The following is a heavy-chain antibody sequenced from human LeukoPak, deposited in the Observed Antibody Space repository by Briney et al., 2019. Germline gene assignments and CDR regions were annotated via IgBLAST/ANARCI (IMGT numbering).Heavy chain of an antibody. CDR2: ISAYNGDT. CDR1: GYTFTHHG. V-gene: IGHV1-18*01. Sequence: ASVKVSCKASGYTFTHHGVTWVRQAPGQGLEWMGWISAYNGDTEYAQKVQGRVTLTTDTSTNTAYMEMRSLRYDDTAVYYCARDPSNSSGRNQYFDLWGRGTLVTVSS. J-gene: IGHJ2*01. D-gene: IGHD6-19*01. CDR3: ARDPSNSSGRNQYFDL.